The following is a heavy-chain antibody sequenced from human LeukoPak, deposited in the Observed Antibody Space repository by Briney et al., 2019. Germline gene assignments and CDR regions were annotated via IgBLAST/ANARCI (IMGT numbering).Heavy chain of an antibody. CDR3: ALGGATIPFMFDY. Sequence: SVKVSCKASGGTFSSYAISWVRQAPGQGLEWMGGIIPIFGTANYAQKFQGRVTFTTDESTSTAYMELSSLRSEDTAVYYCALGGATIPFMFDYWGQGTLVTVSS. CDR1: GGTFSSYA. CDR2: IIPIFGTA. D-gene: IGHD1-26*01. J-gene: IGHJ4*02. V-gene: IGHV1-69*05.